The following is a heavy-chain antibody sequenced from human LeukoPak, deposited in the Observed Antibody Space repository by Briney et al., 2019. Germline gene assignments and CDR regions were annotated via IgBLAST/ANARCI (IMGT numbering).Heavy chain of an antibody. CDR1: GYTFTSYG. CDR3: ARVPNYDFWSGYAYYFDY. Sequence: GASVKVSCKASGYTFTSYGISWVRQAPGQGLEWMGWISAYNGNTNYAQKLQGRVTMTTDTSTSTAYMELRSLRSDDTAVYYCARVPNYDFWSGYAYYFDYWGQGTLVTVSS. D-gene: IGHD3-3*01. J-gene: IGHJ4*02. CDR2: ISAYNGNT. V-gene: IGHV1-18*01.